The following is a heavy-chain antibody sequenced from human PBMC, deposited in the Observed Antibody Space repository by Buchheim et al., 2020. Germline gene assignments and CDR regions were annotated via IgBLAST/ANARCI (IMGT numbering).Heavy chain of an antibody. CDR1: GFTFSNAW. V-gene: IGHV3-15*01. CDR2: IKSKTDGGTT. J-gene: IGHJ4*02. CDR3: TTDLPEYSSSSGPAYFDY. Sequence: EVQLVESGGGLVKPGGSLRLSCAASGFTFSNAWMSWVRQAPGKGLEWVGRIKSKTDGGTTNYAAPGKGPCTIPRDDSKNTLYLQMNSLKTEDTAVYYCTTDLPEYSSSSGPAYFDYWGQGTL. D-gene: IGHD6-6*01.